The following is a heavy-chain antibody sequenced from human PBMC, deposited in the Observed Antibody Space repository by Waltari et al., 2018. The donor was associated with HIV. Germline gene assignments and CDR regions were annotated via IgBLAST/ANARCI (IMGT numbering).Heavy chain of an antibody. D-gene: IGHD1-26*01. CDR3: ARSVGATDYFDY. CDR2: IRYDGSNK. J-gene: IGHJ4*02. Sequence: QVQLVESGGGVVQPGGSLRLSCAASGFTFSSYGMHWVRQAPGKGREWVAFIRYDGSNKYYADAVKGRFTISRDNSKNTLYLQMNSLRAEDTAVYYCARSVGATDYFDYWGQGTLVTVSS. CDR1: GFTFSSYG. V-gene: IGHV3-30*02.